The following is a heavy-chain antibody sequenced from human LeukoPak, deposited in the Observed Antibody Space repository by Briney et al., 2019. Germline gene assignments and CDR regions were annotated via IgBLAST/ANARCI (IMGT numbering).Heavy chain of an antibody. J-gene: IGHJ4*02. V-gene: IGHV4-59*01. D-gene: IGHD6-13*01. CDR2: IYYGGST. CDR3: ARAHSSSLPFDY. CDR1: GGSISSYY. Sequence: SETLSLTCTVSGGSISSYYWSWIRQPPGKGLEWIGYIYYGGSTNYNPSLKSRVTISVDTSKNQFSLKLSSVTAADTAVYYCARAHSSSLPFDYWGQGTLVTVSS.